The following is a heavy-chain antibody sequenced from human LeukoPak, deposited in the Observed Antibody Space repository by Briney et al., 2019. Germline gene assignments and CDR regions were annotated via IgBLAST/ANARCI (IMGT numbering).Heavy chain of an antibody. D-gene: IGHD6-13*01. Sequence: GGSLRLSCAAPGFTFSSYWMSWVRQAPGKGLEWVADIKQDGSEKYYVDSVKGRFTISRDNAKNSLYLQMNSLRAEDTAVYYCARFYSRRVPSYFDYWGQGTLVTVSS. CDR3: ARFYSRRVPSYFDY. CDR2: IKQDGSEK. V-gene: IGHV3-7*01. J-gene: IGHJ4*02. CDR1: GFTFSSYW.